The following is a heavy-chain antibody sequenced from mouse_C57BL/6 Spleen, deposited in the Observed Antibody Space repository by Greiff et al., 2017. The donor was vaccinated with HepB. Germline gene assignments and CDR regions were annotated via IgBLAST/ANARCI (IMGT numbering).Heavy chain of an antibody. CDR1: GYTFTSYW. D-gene: IGHD1-1*01. Sequence: QVQLQQPGTELVKPGASVKLSCKASGYTFTSYWMHWVKQRPGQGLEWIGNINPSNGGTNYNEKFKGKATLTVDKSSSTAYMQLSSLTSEDSAVYYCAIIATVVDWYYDGWGTVTTVTVSS. V-gene: IGHV1-53*01. CDR2: INPSNGGT. J-gene: IGHJ1*03. CDR3: AIIATVVDWYYDG.